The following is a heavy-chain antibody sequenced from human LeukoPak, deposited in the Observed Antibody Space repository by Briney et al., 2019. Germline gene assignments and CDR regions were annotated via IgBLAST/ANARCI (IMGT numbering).Heavy chain of an antibody. Sequence: GGSLRLSCAASGFTFSSYGMRWVRQAPGKGLEWVSYISSSGSTIHYADSVKGRFTISRGNAKNSLYLQMNSLRDEDTAVYYCTTDFDYYDSSAYYDDYWGQGILVTVSS. CDR3: TTDFDYYDSSAYYDDY. V-gene: IGHV3-48*02. J-gene: IGHJ4*02. CDR2: ISSSGSTI. CDR1: GFTFSSYG. D-gene: IGHD3-22*01.